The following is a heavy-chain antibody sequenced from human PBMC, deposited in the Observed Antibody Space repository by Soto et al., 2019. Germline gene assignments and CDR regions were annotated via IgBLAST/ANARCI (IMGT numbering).Heavy chain of an antibody. V-gene: IGHV3-23*01. D-gene: IGHD2-2*01. CDR2: ISGSGGST. Sequence: GGSLRLSCAASGFTFSSYAMSWVRQAPGKGLEWVSAISGSGGSTYYADSVKGRFTISRDNSKNTLYLQMNSLRAEDTAVYYCEKEQEEYQRLLSPGDYWGQGTLVTVSS. CDR1: GFTFSSYA. J-gene: IGHJ4*02. CDR3: EKEQEEYQRLLSPGDY.